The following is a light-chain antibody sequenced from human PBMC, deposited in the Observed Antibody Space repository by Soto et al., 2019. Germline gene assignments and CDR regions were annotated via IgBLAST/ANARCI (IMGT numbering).Light chain of an antibody. Sequence: DIQMTQSPSSLSASVGDRVTITCRASQNIYNYLNWYQQKPGKAPKLLIYAASSLQSGVPSRFSGSGSGTDSTLTISSLHPEDFATYYCQQSYSTPWTFGQGTKVEIK. CDR3: QQSYSTPWT. CDR1: QNIYNY. V-gene: IGKV1-39*01. J-gene: IGKJ1*01. CDR2: AAS.